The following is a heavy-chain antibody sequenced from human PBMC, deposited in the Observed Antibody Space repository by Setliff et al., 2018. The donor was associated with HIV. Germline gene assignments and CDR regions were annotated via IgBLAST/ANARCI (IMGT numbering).Heavy chain of an antibody. V-gene: IGHV1-2*02. CDR2: INPNRGDT. J-gene: IGHJ5*02. D-gene: IGHD3-16*01. CDR1: GYTFTDHY. CDR3: ARDPYDTSENPYDP. Sequence: ASVKVSCKASGYTFTDHYIHWVRQAPGQGLEWIGGINPNRGDTNYAQKFQGRVTMTRETSINTAYMELSRLRSDDTAVYYCARDPYDTSENPYDPWGQGTLVTVSS.